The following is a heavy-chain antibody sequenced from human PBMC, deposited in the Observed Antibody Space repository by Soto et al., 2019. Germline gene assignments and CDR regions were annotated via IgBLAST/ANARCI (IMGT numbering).Heavy chain of an antibody. CDR1: GRSFSGYY. Sequence: SETLSLTCTVYGRSFSGYYWTWNRQPPGKGPEWIGEVNHSGSTNYNPSLKSRVTISVDTSKNQFSLKLSSVTAADTAVYYCARGHSTQRWLSNYPRFEYWGQGTPVTVSS. D-gene: IGHD5-12*01. J-gene: IGHJ4*02. V-gene: IGHV4-34*01. CDR2: VNHSGST. CDR3: ARGHSTQRWLSNYPRFEY.